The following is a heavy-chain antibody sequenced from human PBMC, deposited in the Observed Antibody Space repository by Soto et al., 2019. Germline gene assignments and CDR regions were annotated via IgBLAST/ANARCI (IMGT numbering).Heavy chain of an antibody. CDR1: GFTFGDYA. V-gene: IGHV3-49*03. CDR3: TNRLELIGRGVYYYGMDV. J-gene: IGHJ6*02. D-gene: IGHD1-7*01. CDR2: IRSKAYGGTT. Sequence: PGGSLRLSCTASGFTFGDYAMSWFRQAPGKGLEWVGFIRSKAYGGTTEYAASVKGRFTISRDDSKSIAYLQMNSLKTEDTAVYYCTNRLELIGRGVYYYGMDVWGQGTTVTVSS.